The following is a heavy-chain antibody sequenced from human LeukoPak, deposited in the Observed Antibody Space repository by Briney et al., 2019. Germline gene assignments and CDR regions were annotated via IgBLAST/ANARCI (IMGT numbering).Heavy chain of an antibody. Sequence: GASLRLSCAASGSTFSNYAMSWVRQAPGKGLEWVSGISGSGGSTYYADSVKGRFTISRDNSKNTLYLQMNSLRVEDTAVYYCAKEKDIGVRLDWFDPWGQGTLVTVSS. V-gene: IGHV3-23*01. J-gene: IGHJ5*02. CDR3: AKEKDIGVRLDWFDP. CDR1: GSTFSNYA. CDR2: ISGSGGST. D-gene: IGHD5-12*01.